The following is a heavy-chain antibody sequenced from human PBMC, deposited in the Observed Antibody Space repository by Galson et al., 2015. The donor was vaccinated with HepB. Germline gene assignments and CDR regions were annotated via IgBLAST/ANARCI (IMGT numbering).Heavy chain of an antibody. Sequence: SETLSLTCTVSGGSISSSSYYWGWIRQPPGKGLEWIGSIYYSGSTYYNPSLKSRVTISVDTSKNQFSLKLSSVTAADTAVYYCARDSLSGTQRWYNWNDGPFWDYWGQGTLVTVSS. CDR3: ARDSLSGTQRWYNWNDGPFWDY. V-gene: IGHV4-39*02. CDR2: IYYSGST. CDR1: GGSISSSSYY. D-gene: IGHD1-1*01. J-gene: IGHJ4*02.